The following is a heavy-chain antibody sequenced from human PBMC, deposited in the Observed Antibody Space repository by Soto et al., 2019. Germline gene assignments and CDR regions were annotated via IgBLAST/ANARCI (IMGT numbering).Heavy chain of an antibody. CDR2: IIPTFGTA. Sequence: QVQLVQSGAEVKKPGSSVKVSCKASGGTFSSYAISWVRQAPGQGLEWMGGIIPTFGTANYAQKFQGRATITADESTSTAYMELGSLRSEDTAVYYCARGITMVRGNPGGFDPWGQGTLVTVSS. CDR3: ARGITMVRGNPGGFDP. V-gene: IGHV1-69*01. J-gene: IGHJ5*02. CDR1: GGTFSSYA. D-gene: IGHD3-10*01.